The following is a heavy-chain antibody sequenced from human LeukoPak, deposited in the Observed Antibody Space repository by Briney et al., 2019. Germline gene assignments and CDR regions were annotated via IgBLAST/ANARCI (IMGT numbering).Heavy chain of an antibody. J-gene: IGHJ5*02. CDR3: AVGGSPNSGKNWFDP. CDR1: GFTVFNYW. CDR2: INLDGSQK. V-gene: IGHV3-7*01. D-gene: IGHD2-15*01. Sequence: PGGSLRLSCAASGFTVFNYWMSWVRQAPGKGLEWVANINLDGSQKYYVDSLKGRFTISRDNAKNSLYLQMDSLRVEDTAVYYCAVGGSPNSGKNWFDPWGQGTLVTVSS.